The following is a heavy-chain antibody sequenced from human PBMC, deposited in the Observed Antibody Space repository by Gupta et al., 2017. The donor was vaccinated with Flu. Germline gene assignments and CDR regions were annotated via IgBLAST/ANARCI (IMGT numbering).Heavy chain of an antibody. CDR2: FQYTGST. CDR3: ARSESGNDSGDY. J-gene: IGHJ4*02. D-gene: IGHD5-12*01. V-gene: IGHV4-59*08. CDR1: GGSLSNYH. Sequence: QVQLQESGPGLVKPSETLFLTCTVSGGSLSNYHWSWIRQPPGKGLEWIAYFQYTGSTTYSPSRESRVTISVDASENQFSLKLTSVTAADTAVYYCARSESGNDSGDYWGQGALVTVSS.